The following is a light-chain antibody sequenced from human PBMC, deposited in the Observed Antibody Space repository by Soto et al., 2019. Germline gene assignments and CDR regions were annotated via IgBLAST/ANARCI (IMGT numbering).Light chain of an antibody. V-gene: IGKV4-1*01. J-gene: IGKJ4*01. CDR2: WAS. CDR1: QSVLYSSNNKNY. Sequence: DIVMTQSPDSLAVSLGERATINCKSSQSVLYSSNNKNYLAWYQQKPGQPPKLLISWASSRESGVPDRFSGSGSGTGFTLTISSLEPEDSAVYYCQQRSNWPSLTFGGGTKVDIK. CDR3: QQRSNWPSLT.